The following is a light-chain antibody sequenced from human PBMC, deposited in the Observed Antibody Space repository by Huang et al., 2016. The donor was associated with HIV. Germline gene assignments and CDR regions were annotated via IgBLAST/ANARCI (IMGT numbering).Light chain of an antibody. CDR1: QSLSGH. V-gene: IGKV3-15*01. CDR2: GAS. J-gene: IGKJ2*01. Sequence: MTQSPSTLSVSPGGRAALSCRASQSLSGHVAWYQQKPGQAPRLLIYGASTRATGIPARFSGNGSGTEFTLTISSLQSEDLAVYYCQQYNTWPPRYTFGQGTKLDIK. CDR3: QQYNTWPPRYT.